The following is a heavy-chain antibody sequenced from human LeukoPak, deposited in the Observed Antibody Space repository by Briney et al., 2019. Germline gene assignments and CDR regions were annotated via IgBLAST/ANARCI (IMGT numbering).Heavy chain of an antibody. CDR2: ISSSGSTI. V-gene: IGHV3-48*03. J-gene: IGHJ6*02. Sequence: GGSLRLSCAASGLTFSSYEMNWDRQAPGKGLEWVSYISSSGSTIYYADSVKGRFTISRDNAKNSLYLQMNSLRAEDTAVYYWQKTGYDILTGYVGYYYYGMDVWGQGTTVTVSS. D-gene: IGHD3-9*01. CDR3: QKTGYDILTGYVGYYYYGMDV. CDR1: GLTFSSYE.